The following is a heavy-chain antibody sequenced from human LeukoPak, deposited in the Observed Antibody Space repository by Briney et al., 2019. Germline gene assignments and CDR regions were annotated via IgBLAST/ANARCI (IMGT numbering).Heavy chain of an antibody. V-gene: IGHV3-11*05. D-gene: IGHD2-2*01. CDR1: GFTLSNYA. J-gene: IGHJ5*02. Sequence: GGSLRLSCAASGFTLSNYAMSWVRQAPGKGLEWVSYISGSSSNTKYADSVKGRFTISRDNAKNSLYLQMNSLRAEDTAVYYCARDSAHIVVVPVVIPPGLDNWFDPWGQGTLVTVSS. CDR3: ARDSAHIVVVPVVIPPGLDNWFDP. CDR2: ISGSSSNT.